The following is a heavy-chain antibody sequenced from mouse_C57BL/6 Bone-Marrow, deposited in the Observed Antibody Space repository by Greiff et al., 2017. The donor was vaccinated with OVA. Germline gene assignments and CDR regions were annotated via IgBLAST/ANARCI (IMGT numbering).Heavy chain of an antibody. D-gene: IGHD2-1*01. J-gene: IGHJ2*01. CDR1: GYAFTNYL. CDR3: ARNYGNYV. Sequence: QVQLKESGAELVRPGTSVKVSCKASGYAFTNYLIEWVKQRPGQGLEWIGVINPGSGGTNYNEKFKGKATLTADKSSSTAYMQLSSLTSEDSAVYFCARNYGNYVWGQGTTLTVSS. CDR2: INPGSGGT. V-gene: IGHV1-54*01.